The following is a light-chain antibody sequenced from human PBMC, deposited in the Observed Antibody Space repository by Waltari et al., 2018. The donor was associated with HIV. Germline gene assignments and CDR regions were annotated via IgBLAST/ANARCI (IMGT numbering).Light chain of an antibody. CDR2: DVS. Sequence: QSALTPPASVSGSPGRSITIPCTGTSRDVGGYNYVSWYQQHPGKAPKLMIYDVSNRPSGVSNHFSGSKSGNTASLTISGLQAEDEADYYCSSYTSSSTRVFGGGTKLTVL. V-gene: IGLV2-14*03. J-gene: IGLJ3*02. CDR1: SRDVGGYNY. CDR3: SSYTSSSTRV.